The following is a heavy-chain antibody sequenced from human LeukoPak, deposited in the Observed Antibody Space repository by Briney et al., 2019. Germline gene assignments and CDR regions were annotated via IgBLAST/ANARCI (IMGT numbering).Heavy chain of an antibody. CDR2: MNPNSGNT. V-gene: IGHV1-8*01. Sequence: ASVKVSCKASGYTFTSYDINWVRQATGQGLEWMGWMNPNSGNTGYAQKFQGRVIMTRNTSISTAYMELSSLRSEDTAVYYCARAIAVAGTRYNWFDPWGQGTLVTVSS. D-gene: IGHD6-19*01. J-gene: IGHJ5*02. CDR1: GYTFTSYD. CDR3: ARAIAVAGTRYNWFDP.